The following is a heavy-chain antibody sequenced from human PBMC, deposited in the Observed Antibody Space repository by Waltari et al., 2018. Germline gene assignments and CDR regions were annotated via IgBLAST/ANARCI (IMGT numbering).Heavy chain of an antibody. CDR2: IHISGST. Sequence: QPQLQESGPGLEKPSETLSLTCTVSGGSITTRSYHWAWIRQTPGKGLEWLGSIHISGSTYYNPSLRSRVTMSVDTSNNQCSLKLTSVTAADTAVYYCARQPPTTVPTPRSPFDTWGQGTMVSVSS. CDR1: GGSITTRSYH. CDR3: ARQPPTTVPTPRSPFDT. D-gene: IGHD4-17*01. V-gene: IGHV4-39*07. J-gene: IGHJ3*02.